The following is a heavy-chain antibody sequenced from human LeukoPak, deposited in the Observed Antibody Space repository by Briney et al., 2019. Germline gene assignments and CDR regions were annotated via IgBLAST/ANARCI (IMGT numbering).Heavy chain of an antibody. CDR2: ITGGGDGT. V-gene: IGHV3-23*01. Sequence: GGSLRLSCAASGFTFSSYAMMWVRQAPEKGLEWVSSITGGGDGTYYADSVRVRFTISRDNSKNTLYLQMNSLRAEDAAVYFCVKGFVHPTYSFEYWGQGTLVTVSS. D-gene: IGHD2-21*01. CDR3: VKGFVHPTYSFEY. CDR1: GFTFSSYA. J-gene: IGHJ4*02.